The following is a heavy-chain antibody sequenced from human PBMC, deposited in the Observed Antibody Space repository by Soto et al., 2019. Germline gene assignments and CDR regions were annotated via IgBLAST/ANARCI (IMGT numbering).Heavy chain of an antibody. CDR3: ARRVSDYYDSSGYYYGLDP. CDR2: INAGNGNT. V-gene: IGHV1-3*01. CDR1: GYTFTSYA. D-gene: IGHD3-22*01. J-gene: IGHJ5*02. Sequence: ASVKVSCKASGYTFTSYAMHWVRQAPGQRPEWMGWINAGNGNTKYSQKFQGRVTITRDTSASTAYMELSSLRSEDTAVYYCARRVSDYYDSSGYYYGLDPWGQGTLVTVSS.